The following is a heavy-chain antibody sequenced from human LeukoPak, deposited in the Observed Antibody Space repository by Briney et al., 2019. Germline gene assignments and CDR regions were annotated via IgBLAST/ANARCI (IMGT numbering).Heavy chain of an antibody. CDR2: INWNGGST. V-gene: IGHV3-20*04. CDR3: ARDSYYDSSLRWFDP. J-gene: IGHJ5*02. Sequence: GGSLRLSCAASGFTFDDYGMSWVRQAPGKGLEWVSGINWNGGSTGYADSVKGRFTISRDNAKNSLYLQMNSLRAEDTAVYYCARDSYYDSSLRWFDPWGQGTLVTVSS. D-gene: IGHD3-22*01. CDR1: GFTFDDYG.